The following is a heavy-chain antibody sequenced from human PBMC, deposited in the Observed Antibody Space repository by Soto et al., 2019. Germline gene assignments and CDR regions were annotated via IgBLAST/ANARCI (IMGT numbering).Heavy chain of an antibody. Sequence: SETLSLTCTVSGASISSYYWTWIRQAPGKGLEWIGYIYYSGSTNYNPSLKSRVSISVDTSKKQISLKLSSVTAADTAVYYCARSNSEYSHGYAFEYWGQGTLVTVS. D-gene: IGHD5-18*01. CDR1: GASISSYY. J-gene: IGHJ4*02. V-gene: IGHV4-59*01. CDR2: IYYSGST. CDR3: ARSNSEYSHGYAFEY.